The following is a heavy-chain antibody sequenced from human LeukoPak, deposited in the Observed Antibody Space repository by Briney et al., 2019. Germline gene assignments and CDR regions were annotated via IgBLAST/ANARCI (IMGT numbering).Heavy chain of an antibody. D-gene: IGHD7-27*01. CDR1: GFTFRTYE. Sequence: PGGSLRLSCAASGFTFRTYEMNWVRQAPGKGLEWVSYINTGTTIYYADSVKGRFTISRDNAKNSLYLQMNSLRAEDTAIYYCARGFRNRGLDFDNWGQGTLVTVSS. CDR2: INTGTTI. V-gene: IGHV3-48*03. CDR3: ARGFRNRGLDFDN. J-gene: IGHJ4*02.